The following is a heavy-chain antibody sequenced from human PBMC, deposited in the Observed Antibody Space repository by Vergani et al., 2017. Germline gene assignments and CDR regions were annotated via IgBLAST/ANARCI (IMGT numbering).Heavy chain of an antibody. V-gene: IGHV4-59*01. CDR2: IYYSGST. CDR1: GGSISSYY. Sequence: QVQLQESGPGLVKPSETLSLTCTVSGGSISSYYWSWIRQPQGKGLEWIGYIYYSGSTNYNPSLKSRVTISVDTSKNQFSLKLSSVTAADTAVYYCAREDSLYYYGSWSYNWFDPWGQGTLVTVSS. J-gene: IGHJ5*02. CDR3: AREDSLYYYGSWSYNWFDP. D-gene: IGHD3-10*01.